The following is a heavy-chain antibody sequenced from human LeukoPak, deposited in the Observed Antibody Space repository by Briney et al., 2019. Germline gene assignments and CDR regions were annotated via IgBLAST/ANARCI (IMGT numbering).Heavy chain of an antibody. J-gene: IGHJ5*02. CDR1: GFTFRSYA. V-gene: IGHV3-30-3*01. Sequence: GGSLRLSCAASGFTFRSYAMHWVRQAPGKGLEWVAVISYDGSNKYYADSVKGRFTISRDNSKNTLYLQMNSLRAEDTAVYYCAREFSGFDPWGQGTLVTVSS. CDR2: ISYDGSNK. CDR3: AREFSGFDP.